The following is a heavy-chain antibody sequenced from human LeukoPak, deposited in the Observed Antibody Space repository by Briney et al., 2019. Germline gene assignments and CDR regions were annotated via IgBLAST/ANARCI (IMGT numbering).Heavy chain of an antibody. CDR1: GFTFSSYA. D-gene: IGHD6-19*01. Sequence: GGSLRLSCAASGFTFSSYAMSWVRQAPGKGLEWVSTILGSGRSTYYADSVKGRFTVSRDNSKNTLYLQMNSLTAEDTALYYCAKSRGPSSGWFFDYWGQGTLVTVSS. V-gene: IGHV3-23*01. CDR3: AKSRGPSSGWFFDY. CDR2: ILGSGRST. J-gene: IGHJ4*02.